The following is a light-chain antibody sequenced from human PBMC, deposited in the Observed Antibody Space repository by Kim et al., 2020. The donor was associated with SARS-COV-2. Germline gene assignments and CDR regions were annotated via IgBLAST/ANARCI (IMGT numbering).Light chain of an antibody. V-gene: IGLV3-19*01. CDR2: GKD. CDR3: SSRDTTNSHVV. J-gene: IGLJ3*02. CDR1: SLKTSY. Sequence: APGQTGKIQFHRDSLKTSYATWYQQKPGQAPGIVLYGKDNRPSGIPSRFSGSSSSNTGSLTITGAQAEDEADYYCSSRDTTNSHVVFGGGTQLTVL.